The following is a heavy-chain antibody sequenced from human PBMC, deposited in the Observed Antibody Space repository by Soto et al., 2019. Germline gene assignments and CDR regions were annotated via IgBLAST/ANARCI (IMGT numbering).Heavy chain of an antibody. CDR1: GFTFSIYA. CDR2: ISYDGTKT. Sequence: QVQLVESGGGVVQPGRSLRVSCAASGFTFSIYAMHWVRQAPGTGLEWVAVISYDGTKTYYADSVKGRFTISRDNSKNTVYLQMNSLRDEDTAVYYCAKVRGARRLWLIDPFDYWGQGTLVTVSP. J-gene: IGHJ4*02. CDR3: AKVRGARRLWLIDPFDY. V-gene: IGHV3-30*18. D-gene: IGHD3-10*01.